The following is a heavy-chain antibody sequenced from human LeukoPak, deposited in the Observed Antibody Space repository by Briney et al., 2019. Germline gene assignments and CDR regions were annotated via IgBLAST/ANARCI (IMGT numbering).Heavy chain of an antibody. V-gene: IGHV3-43*02. CDR2: ISDDGSKT. D-gene: IGHD1-1*01. CDR3: TKDGAFKSNDGGFFGS. J-gene: IGHJ4*02. CDR1: GFKFDGFG. Sequence: GGSLRLSCAASGFKFDGFGMHWVRQAPGKGLEWVSLISDDGSKTYYADSVKGRFTISRDSSKNSLFLQMSRLSVEDTGLYYCTKDGAFKSNDGGFFGSWGQGTLVIVSS.